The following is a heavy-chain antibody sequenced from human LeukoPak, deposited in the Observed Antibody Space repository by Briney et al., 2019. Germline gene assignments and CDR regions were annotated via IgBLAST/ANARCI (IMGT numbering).Heavy chain of an antibody. J-gene: IGHJ4*02. CDR2: INHSGST. D-gene: IGHD4-17*01. Sequence: SETLSLTCAVYGGSFSGYYWSWIRQPPGKGLEWIGEINHSGSTNYNPSLKGRVTISVDTSKNQFSLKLSSVTAADTAVYYCARGRRWTVPYFDYWGQGTLVTVSS. V-gene: IGHV4-34*01. CDR3: ARGRRWTVPYFDY. CDR1: GGSFSGYY.